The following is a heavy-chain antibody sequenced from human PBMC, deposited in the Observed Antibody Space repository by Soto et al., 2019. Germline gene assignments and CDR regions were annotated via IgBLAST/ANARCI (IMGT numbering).Heavy chain of an antibody. CDR1: GFTFSSYA. Sequence: QVQLVESGGGVVQPGRSLRLSCAASGFTFSSYAMHWVRQAPGKGLEWVAVISYDGSNKYYADSVKGRFTISRDNSKNTLYLQMNSLRAEDTAVYYCARDEGRSSWYVDYWGQGTLVTVSS. D-gene: IGHD6-13*01. CDR2: ISYDGSNK. V-gene: IGHV3-30-3*01. J-gene: IGHJ4*02. CDR3: ARDEGRSSWYVDY.